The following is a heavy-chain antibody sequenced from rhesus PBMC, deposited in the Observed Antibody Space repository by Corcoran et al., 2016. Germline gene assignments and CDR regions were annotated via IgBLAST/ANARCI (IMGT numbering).Heavy chain of an antibody. J-gene: IGHJ4*01. CDR1: GYTFTSYY. V-gene: IGHV1-1*01. Sequence: QVQLVQSGAEIKQPGASVKLSCKASGYTFTSYYMHWVRQAPGQGLEWIGLNSTYNGNKGYAKNFQGRVTITTDTSTSTGYMELSSLRSEDTAVYYCTRGAYGSNWGYFDYWGQGVLVTVSS. D-gene: IGHD4-29*01. CDR2: NSTYNGNK. CDR3: TRGAYGSNWGYFDY.